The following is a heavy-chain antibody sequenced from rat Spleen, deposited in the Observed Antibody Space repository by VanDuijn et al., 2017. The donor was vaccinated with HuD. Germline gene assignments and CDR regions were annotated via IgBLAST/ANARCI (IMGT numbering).Heavy chain of an antibody. J-gene: IGHJ2*01. CDR1: GFTFSNYW. D-gene: IGHD1-4*01. V-gene: IGHV5-58*01. CDR2: ITYEGSST. Sequence: EVQLVETGGGLVQPGRSLKLSCVASGFTFSNYWMYWIRQAPGKGLEWVASITYEGSSTYYGDSVKGRFTISRDNAKSTLYLQLNSLRSEDTATYYCARGGGINYWGQGVMVTVSS. CDR3: ARGGGINY.